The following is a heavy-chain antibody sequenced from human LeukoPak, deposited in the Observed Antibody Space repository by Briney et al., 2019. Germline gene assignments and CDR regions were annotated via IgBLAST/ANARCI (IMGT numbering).Heavy chain of an antibody. CDR1: GFTFDDYA. Sequence: GGSLRLSCAASGFTFDDYAMHWVRQVPGKGLEWVSGISWNSGSIDYADSVKGRLTISRDNAKNSLYLQMSSLRAEDTAFYYCAKGQGLRSNWFDPWGQETLVTVSS. CDR3: AKGQGLRSNWFDP. CDR2: ISWNSGSI. D-gene: IGHD3-3*01. J-gene: IGHJ5*02. V-gene: IGHV3-9*01.